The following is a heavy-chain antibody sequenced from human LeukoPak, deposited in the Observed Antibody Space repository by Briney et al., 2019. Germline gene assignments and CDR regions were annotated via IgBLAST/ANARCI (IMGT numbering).Heavy chain of an antibody. CDR3: AKTSGPWWDSSGYSTA. Sequence: GRSLRLSCAASGFTFDDYAMHWVRQAPGKGLEWVSGISWNSGSIGYADSVKGRFTISRDNAKNSLYLQMNSLRAEDMALYYCAKTSGPWWDSSGYSTAWGQGTLVTVSS. CDR2: ISWNSGSI. D-gene: IGHD3-22*01. CDR1: GFTFDDYA. J-gene: IGHJ5*02. V-gene: IGHV3-9*03.